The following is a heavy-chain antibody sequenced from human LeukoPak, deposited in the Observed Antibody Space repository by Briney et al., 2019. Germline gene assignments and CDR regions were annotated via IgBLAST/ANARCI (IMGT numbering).Heavy chain of an antibody. CDR3: AKGNIAAAHLFDP. V-gene: IGHV3-11*01. J-gene: IGHJ5*02. Sequence: PGGSLRLSCAASGFTFSDYYMSWIRQAPGKGLEWLSYISSSGSTIYYADSVKGRFTIPRDSAKSSLYLQMNSLRADDTAMYYCAKGNIAAAHLFDPWGQGTLVTVSS. D-gene: IGHD6-13*01. CDR1: GFTFSDYY. CDR2: ISSSGSTI.